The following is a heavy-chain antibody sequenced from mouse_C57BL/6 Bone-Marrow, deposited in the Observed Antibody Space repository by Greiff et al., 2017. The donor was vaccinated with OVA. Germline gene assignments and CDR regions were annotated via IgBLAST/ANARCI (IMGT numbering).Heavy chain of an antibody. Sequence: QVQLQQSGAELARPGASVKLSCKASGYTFTSYGISWVKQRTGQGLEWIGEIYPRSGNTYYNEKFKGKATLIADKSSSTAYMELRSLTSEDSAVYFCARYTYYPDAMDYWGQGTSVTVSS. CDR2: IYPRSGNT. CDR1: GYTFTSYG. CDR3: ARYTYYPDAMDY. V-gene: IGHV1-81*01. J-gene: IGHJ4*01. D-gene: IGHD1-1*02.